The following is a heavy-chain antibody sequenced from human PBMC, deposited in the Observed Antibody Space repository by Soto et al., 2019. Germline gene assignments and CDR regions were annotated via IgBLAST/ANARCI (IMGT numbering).Heavy chain of an antibody. CDR2: IYYTGNT. Sequence: QVQLQESGPGLVKTSETLSLTCTVSGGSISSTNYYWGWIRQPPGKGLEWIGSIYYTGNTFYNPSLKGRVPLSADTSKNQFSLKVTSVTAADTAVYYCARHDFYGSGSYYRKGFYYYFGLDVWGQGTTVTVSS. CDR1: GGSISSTNYY. V-gene: IGHV4-39*01. CDR3: ARHDFYGSGSYYRKGFYYYFGLDV. J-gene: IGHJ6*02. D-gene: IGHD3-10*01.